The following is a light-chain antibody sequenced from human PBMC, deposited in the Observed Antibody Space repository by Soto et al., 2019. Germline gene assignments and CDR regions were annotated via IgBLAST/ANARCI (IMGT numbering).Light chain of an antibody. V-gene: IGKV1-5*03. CDR3: QQYNNYFWA. CDR1: QNINTW. Sequence: DIQITQSPSTVSASVGDRVTITCRASQNINTWLAWYQQKPGKAPKLLILKASSLESGVPSRFSGSGSGTEFTLTISSLQPDDLATYYCQQYNNYFWALGQGTKVDIK. J-gene: IGKJ1*01. CDR2: KAS.